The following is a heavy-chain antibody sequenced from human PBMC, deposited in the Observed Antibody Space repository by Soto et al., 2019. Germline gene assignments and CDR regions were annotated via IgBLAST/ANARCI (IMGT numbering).Heavy chain of an antibody. D-gene: IGHD2-15*01. V-gene: IGHV4-34*01. CDR3: ARGRVVVVAATGWFDP. Sequence: SETLSLTWAVYGGSFSGYYWSWIRQPPGKGLEWIGEINHSGSTNYNPSLKSRVTISVDTSKNQFSLKLSSVTAADTAVYYCARGRVVVVAATGWFDPWGQGTLVTVSS. CDR1: GGSFSGYY. J-gene: IGHJ5*02. CDR2: INHSGST.